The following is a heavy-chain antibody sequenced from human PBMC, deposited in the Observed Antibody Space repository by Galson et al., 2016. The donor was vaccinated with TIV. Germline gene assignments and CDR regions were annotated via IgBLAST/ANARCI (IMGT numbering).Heavy chain of an antibody. CDR3: AREVAADGELDY. CDR1: GFDFGSYA. Sequence: SLRLSCAASGFDFGSYALSWVRLAPGKGLEWISGISASGTGPDYADSVKGRFTISGDNSKNTLYLQMARLRGDDTATYYCAREVAADGELDYWGQGTLVIVS. V-gene: IGHV3-23*01. D-gene: IGHD6-13*01. J-gene: IGHJ4*02. CDR2: ISASGTGP.